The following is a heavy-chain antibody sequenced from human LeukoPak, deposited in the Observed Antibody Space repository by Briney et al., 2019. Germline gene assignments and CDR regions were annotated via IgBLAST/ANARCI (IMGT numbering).Heavy chain of an antibody. CDR3: ASPITYYYDSTDQESAFDI. CDR2: IIPIFGTA. V-gene: IGHV1-69*05. CDR1: GGTFSSYA. D-gene: IGHD3-22*01. Sequence: ASVKVSCKASGGTFSSYAISWVRQAPGQGLEWMGGIIPIFGTANYAQKFQGRVTITTDESTSTAYMELSSLRSEDTAVYYCASPITYYYDSTDQESAFDIWGQGTMVTVSS. J-gene: IGHJ3*02.